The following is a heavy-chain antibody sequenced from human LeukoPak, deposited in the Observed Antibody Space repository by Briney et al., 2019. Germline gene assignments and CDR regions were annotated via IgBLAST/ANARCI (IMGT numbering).Heavy chain of an antibody. V-gene: IGHV3-74*01. D-gene: IGHD4-17*01. J-gene: IGHJ4*02. CDR3: ARAPVRDYGDYLDY. Sequence: GGSLRLSCAASGFTFSSYWMHWVRQAPGKGLVWVSRINSDGSSTYYADSVKGRFTISRDNSKNTLYLQMNSLRAEDTAVYYCARAPVRDYGDYLDYWGQGTLVTVSS. CDR1: GFTFSSYW. CDR2: INSDGSST.